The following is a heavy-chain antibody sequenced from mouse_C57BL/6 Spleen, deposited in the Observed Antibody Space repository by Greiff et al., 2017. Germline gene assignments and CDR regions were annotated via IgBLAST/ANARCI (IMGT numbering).Heavy chain of an antibody. Sequence: VQLQQSGPELVKPGDSVKISCKASGYSFTGYFMNWVMQSHGKSLEWIGRINPYNGDTFYNQKFKGQATLTVDKSSSTAHMELRSLASEDSAVYYCAKGGSNGYYFDYWGQGTTLTVSA. CDR2: INPYNGDT. J-gene: IGHJ2*01. V-gene: IGHV1-20*01. D-gene: IGHD2-5*01. CDR3: AKGGSNGYYFDY. CDR1: GYSFTGYF.